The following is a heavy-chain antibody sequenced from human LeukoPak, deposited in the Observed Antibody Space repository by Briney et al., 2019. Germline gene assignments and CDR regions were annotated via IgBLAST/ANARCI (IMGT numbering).Heavy chain of an antibody. V-gene: IGHV3-30*02. CDR3: AKGGRDTSKYYFDY. Sequence: GGSLRLSCAASGFSFSNSGMHWVRQAPGKGLEWVAAVWFGESSQSYPDSVKGRFTISRDNSKNTVWLEMNSLRVDDTAVYYCAKGGRDTSKYYFDYWGQGTLVTVSS. J-gene: IGHJ4*02. CDR1: GFSFSNSG. CDR2: VWFGESSQ. D-gene: IGHD1-26*01.